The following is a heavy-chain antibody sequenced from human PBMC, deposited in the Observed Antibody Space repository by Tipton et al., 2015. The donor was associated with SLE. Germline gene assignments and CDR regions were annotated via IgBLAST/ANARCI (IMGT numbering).Heavy chain of an antibody. J-gene: IGHJ4*02. D-gene: IGHD1-26*01. V-gene: IGHV1-18*01. CDR3: ARRALRMGAYYFDY. CDR2: ISTYNGNT. Sequence: QLVQSGPEVKKPGASVKVSCKASGYTFTTYDISWVRQAPGQGLEWMGWISTYNGNTNYAQKFKGRVTMTTDTSTSTADMELRSLRSDDTAVYYCARRALRMGAYYFDYWGQGTLVTVSS. CDR1: GYTFTTYD.